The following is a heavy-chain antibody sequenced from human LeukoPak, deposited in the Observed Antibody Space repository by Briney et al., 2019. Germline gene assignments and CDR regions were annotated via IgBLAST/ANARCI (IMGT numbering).Heavy chain of an antibody. Sequence: SETLSLTYTVPRXSIRSHYWSWLRQPPGKGLEWIAYIYYSGSLNNNPSLKSRVTISIDTSKSQFSLKLSSVTAADTAVYYCARSREDCDGDCPNWFDSWGQGTLVTVSS. D-gene: IGHD2-21*02. CDR3: ARSREDCDGDCPNWFDS. CDR1: RXSIRSHY. V-gene: IGHV4-59*11. CDR2: IYYSGSL. J-gene: IGHJ5*01.